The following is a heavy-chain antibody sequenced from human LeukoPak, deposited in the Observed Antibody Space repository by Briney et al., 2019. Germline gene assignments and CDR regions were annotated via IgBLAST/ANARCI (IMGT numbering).Heavy chain of an antibody. CDR1: GYTFTGYY. CDR3: ARDPSYCSGGSCYFFDY. Sequence: ASVKVSCKASGYTFTGYYMHWVRQAPGQGLEWMGWINPNRGGTNYAQKFQGRVTMTRDTSISTAYMELSRLRSDDTAVYYCARDPSYCSGGSCYFFDYWGQGTLVTVSS. CDR2: INPNRGGT. V-gene: IGHV1-2*02. J-gene: IGHJ4*02. D-gene: IGHD2-15*01.